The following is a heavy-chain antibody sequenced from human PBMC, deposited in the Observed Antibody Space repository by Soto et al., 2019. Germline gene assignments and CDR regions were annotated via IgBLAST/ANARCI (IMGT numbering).Heavy chain of an antibody. Sequence: QVQLVESGSGVVQPGRSLRLFCAASGFTFSNYAMHWLRQAPSKWLGWVAVISYDGSNKYYADSVKGRFTMSRDNSKNTVYLQMNRLRAADTAVYYCARERSPSSSPYFDYWGQGTLVTVSS. CDR1: GFTFSNYA. D-gene: IGHD6-6*01. V-gene: IGHV3-30-3*01. CDR2: ISYDGSNK. CDR3: ARERSPSSSPYFDY. J-gene: IGHJ4*02.